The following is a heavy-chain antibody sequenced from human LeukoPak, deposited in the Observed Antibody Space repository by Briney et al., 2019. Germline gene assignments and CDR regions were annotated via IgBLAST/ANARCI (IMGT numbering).Heavy chain of an antibody. CDR1: GFTVSSNE. J-gene: IGHJ4*02. D-gene: IGHD1-26*01. Sequence: EGSLRLSCAASGFTVSSNEMSWVRQAPNKGLEWVAVAPHDRSSPSHAASVNGRFTISRDNSKDTLFLHMDSLRVDDTAIYYCARQSLGASGLDHWGQGVLVTVSS. V-gene: IGHV3-30*04. CDR3: ARQSLGASGLDH. CDR2: APHDRSSP.